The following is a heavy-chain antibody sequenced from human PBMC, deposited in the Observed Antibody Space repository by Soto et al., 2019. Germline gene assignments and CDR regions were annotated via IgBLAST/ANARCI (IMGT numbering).Heavy chain of an antibody. V-gene: IGHV4-39*01. CDR3: ARRSRIVIDY. CDR2: IYYSGST. CDR1: GGSISSSSYS. Sequence: QLQLQESGPGLVKPSETLSLTCTVSGGSISSSSYSWGWIRQPPGKGLAWIGSIYYSGSTYYNPSLKSRVTISVDTSKNQFSLKLSSVTAADTAVYYCARRSRIVIDYWGQGTLVTVSS. J-gene: IGHJ4*02. D-gene: IGHD1-26*01.